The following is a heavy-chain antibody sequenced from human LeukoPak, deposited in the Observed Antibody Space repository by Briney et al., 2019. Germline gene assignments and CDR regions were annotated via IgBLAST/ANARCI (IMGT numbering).Heavy chain of an antibody. V-gene: IGHV3-21*04. CDR2: ISSSSNYI. D-gene: IGHD2/OR15-2a*01. CDR1: GFTFSSYS. J-gene: IGHJ4*02. Sequence: GGSLRLSCAASGFTFSSYSMNWVRQAPGKGLEWVSSISSSSNYIYYADSVKGRFTISRDNSKNTLYLQMNSLRAEDTAVYYCAKGFLGSPHDYWGQGTLVTVSS. CDR3: AKGFLGSPHDY.